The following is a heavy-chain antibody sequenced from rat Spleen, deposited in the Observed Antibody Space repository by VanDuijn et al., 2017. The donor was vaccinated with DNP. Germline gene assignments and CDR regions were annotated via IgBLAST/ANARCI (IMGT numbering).Heavy chain of an antibody. D-gene: IGHD1-12*03. CDR1: GFTFSAYY. Sequence: EVQLVESGGGLVQPGRSLKLSCAASGFTFSAYYMAWVRQAPAKGLEWVAYIGSAAYAPYYDDSVKGRFTISRDNAKTTLYLQMNSLRSEDTATYYCARGPPYYYDGYFPDYWGQGVMVTVSS. V-gene: IGHV5-22*01. CDR3: ARGPPYYYDGYFPDY. CDR2: IGSAAYAP. J-gene: IGHJ2*01.